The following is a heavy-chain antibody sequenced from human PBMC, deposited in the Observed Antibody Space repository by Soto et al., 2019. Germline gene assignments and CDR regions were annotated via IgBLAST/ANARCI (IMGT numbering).Heavy chain of an antibody. V-gene: IGHV1-3*01. CDR3: ARFEGYYYGMDV. J-gene: IGHJ6*02. CDR2: INAGSGNT. Sequence: ASVKVSCKASGYTFTSYAMYWVRQAPGQRLEWMGWINAGSGNTKYSQKFQGRVTITRDTSASTAYMELSSLRSEDTAVYYCARFEGYYYGMDVWGQGTTVTVSS. CDR1: GYTFTSYA.